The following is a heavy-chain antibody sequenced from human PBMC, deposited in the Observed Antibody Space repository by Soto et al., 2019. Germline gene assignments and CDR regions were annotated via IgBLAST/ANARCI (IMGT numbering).Heavy chain of an antibody. CDR3: ARGGGKSGYFFDY. V-gene: IGHV4-34*02. D-gene: IGHD5-12*01. CDR1: GESLSDYS. Sequence: QVQLRQWGAGLLKPLETLSLRCAVYGESLSDYSWSWIRQSPEKGLEWIGEINHGGSTKSNPSLKSRVTISVDTSKNQGSLILTSATAADTAGYRCARGGGKSGYFFDYWGRGTLVTVSS. J-gene: IGHJ4*02. CDR2: INHGGST.